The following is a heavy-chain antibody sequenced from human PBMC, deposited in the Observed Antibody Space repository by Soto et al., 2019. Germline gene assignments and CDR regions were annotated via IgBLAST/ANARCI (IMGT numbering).Heavy chain of an antibody. Sequence: QVTLKESGPVLVKPTETLTLTCTVSGFSLSNARMGVSWIRQPPGKALEGLAHIFSNDEKSYSTSLKSRLTISKDTSKSQVVLTMTNIDPVDTATYYCARMTSSSQWGIDYWGQGTLVTVSS. D-gene: IGHD2-2*01. CDR2: IFSNDEK. J-gene: IGHJ4*02. CDR3: ARMTSSSQWGIDY. V-gene: IGHV2-26*01. CDR1: GFSLSNARMG.